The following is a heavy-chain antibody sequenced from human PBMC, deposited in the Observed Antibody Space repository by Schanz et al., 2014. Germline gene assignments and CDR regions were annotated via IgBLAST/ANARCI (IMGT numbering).Heavy chain of an antibody. CDR1: EFTFSSYK. CDR2: ISSSGSYI. D-gene: IGHD3-9*01. CDR3: ARDSRPNYDFLTAYYSIDY. J-gene: IGHJ4*02. Sequence: VQLVESGGGVVQPGGSLRLSCAASEFTFSSYKMNWVRQAPGKGLEWVSSISSSGSYIHYADSVKGRFTISRDNAKNTLYLQMNSLRAEDTAVYYCARDSRPNYDFLTAYYSIDYWGQGTLVTVSS. V-gene: IGHV3-21*01.